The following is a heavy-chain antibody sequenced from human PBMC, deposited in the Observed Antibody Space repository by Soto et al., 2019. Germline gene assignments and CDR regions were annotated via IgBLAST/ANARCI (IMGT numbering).Heavy chain of an antibody. Sequence: EVQLVESGGGLVQPGGSLKLSCAASGFTFSGSAMHWVRQASGKGLEWVGRIGSKANNYATAYAASVKGRFTISRDDSKNTAYLQMNSLKTEDTAIYYCTRPLDCSGGSCYSGWYYYYGMDVWGQGTTVTVSS. CDR3: TRPLDCSGGSCYSGWYYYYGMDV. V-gene: IGHV3-73*01. CDR2: IGSKANNYAT. D-gene: IGHD2-15*01. CDR1: GFTFSGSA. J-gene: IGHJ6*02.